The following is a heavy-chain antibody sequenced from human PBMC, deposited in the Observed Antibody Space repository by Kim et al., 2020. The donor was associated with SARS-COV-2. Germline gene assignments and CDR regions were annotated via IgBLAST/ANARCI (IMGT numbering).Heavy chain of an antibody. D-gene: IGHD3-22*01. J-gene: IGHJ4*02. CDR3: ARSGVITRGGYDY. Sequence: GGSLRLSCAASGFTFSSYSMNWVRQAPGKGLEWVSSISSSSSYIYYADSVKGRFTISRDNAKNSLYLQMNSLRAEDTAVYYCARSGVITRGGYDYWGQGTLVTVSS. CDR2: ISSSSSYI. CDR1: GFTFSSYS. V-gene: IGHV3-21*01.